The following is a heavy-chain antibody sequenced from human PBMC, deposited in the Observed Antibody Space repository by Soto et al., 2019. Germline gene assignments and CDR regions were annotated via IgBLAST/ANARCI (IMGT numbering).Heavy chain of an antibody. Sequence: PGGSLRLSCAASGFSFNTYGMYWVRQAPGKGLEWVAAISYDGSNQYHADSVKGRFTISRDNSKSTLYLQMNSLRVEDTAVYYCAKDGGGYNYYFAYWGQGSLVTVSS. D-gene: IGHD5-12*01. J-gene: IGHJ4*02. CDR3: AKDGGGYNYYFAY. CDR2: ISYDGSNQ. V-gene: IGHV3-30*18. CDR1: GFSFNTYG.